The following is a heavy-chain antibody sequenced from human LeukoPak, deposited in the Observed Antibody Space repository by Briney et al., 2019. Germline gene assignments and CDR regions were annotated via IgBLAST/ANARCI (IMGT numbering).Heavy chain of an antibody. V-gene: IGHV4-30-4*08. CDR1: GGSLSGYT. J-gene: IGHJ3*02. CDR3: ASAGIAAAVLPGAFDI. D-gene: IGHD6-13*01. Sequence: PSETLSLTCAVYGGSLSGYTWSWIRQPPGKGLEWIGYIYYSGSTYYNPSLKSRVTISVDTSKNQFSLKLSSVTAADTAVYYCASAGIAAAVLPGAFDIWGQGTMVTVSS. CDR2: IYYSGST.